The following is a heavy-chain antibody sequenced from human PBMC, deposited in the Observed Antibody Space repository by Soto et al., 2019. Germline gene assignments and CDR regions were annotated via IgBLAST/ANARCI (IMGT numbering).Heavy chain of an antibody. D-gene: IGHD3-3*02. CDR2: IFYLGSS. J-gene: IGHJ5*02. Sequence: SETLSLTCTVSGDSIISSDFYWGWVRQRPGKGLEWIGSIFYLGSSYYNPSLKSRVTMSVDTSKNQFSLRLRSVTAADTALYFCARHSLALRKNNWFDPWGQGIMVTVSS. CDR1: GDSIISSDFY. CDR3: ARHSLALRKNNWFDP. V-gene: IGHV4-39*01.